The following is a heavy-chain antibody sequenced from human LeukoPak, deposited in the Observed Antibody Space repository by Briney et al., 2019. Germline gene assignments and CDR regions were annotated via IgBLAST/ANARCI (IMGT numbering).Heavy chain of an antibody. CDR3: ARVRFEDIVVVVAATGWFDP. D-gene: IGHD2-15*01. CDR1: GFTFSSYG. Sequence: GGSLRLSCAASGFTFSSYGMHWVRQAPGKGLEWVSFIRYDGSNEYYADSVRGRFTISRDNAKNSLYLQMNSLRAEDTAVYYCARVRFEDIVVVVAATGWFDPWGQGTLVTVSS. V-gene: IGHV3-30*02. CDR2: IRYDGSNE. J-gene: IGHJ5*02.